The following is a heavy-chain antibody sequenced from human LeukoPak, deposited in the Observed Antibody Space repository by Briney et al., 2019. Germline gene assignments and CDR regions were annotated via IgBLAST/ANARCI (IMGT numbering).Heavy chain of an antibody. J-gene: IGHJ6*02. D-gene: IGHD3-3*01. Sequence: GGSLRLSCAASGFTFSSYSMNWVRQAPGKGLEWVSYISSSSTIYYADSVKGRFTISRDNAKNSLYLQMNSLRAEDTAVYYCAGDPYDFWSGYYNYYYYYGMDVWGQGTTVTVSS. V-gene: IGHV3-48*01. CDR1: GFTFSSYS. CDR3: AGDPYDFWSGYYNYYYYYGMDV. CDR2: ISSSSTI.